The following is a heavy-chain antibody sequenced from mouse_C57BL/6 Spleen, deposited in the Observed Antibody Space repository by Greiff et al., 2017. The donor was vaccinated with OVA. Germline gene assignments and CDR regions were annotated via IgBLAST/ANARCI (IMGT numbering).Heavy chain of an antibody. D-gene: IGHD3-1*01. CDR2: ISDGGSYT. V-gene: IGHV5-4*01. Sequence: EVHLVESGGGLVKPGGSLKLSCAASGFTFSSYAMSWVRQTPEKRLEWVATISDGGSYTYYPDNVKGRFTISRDNAKNNLYLQMSHLKSEDTAMYYCAREGHGSYYAMDYWGQGTSVTVSS. CDR3: AREGHGSYYAMDY. CDR1: GFTFSSYA. J-gene: IGHJ4*01.